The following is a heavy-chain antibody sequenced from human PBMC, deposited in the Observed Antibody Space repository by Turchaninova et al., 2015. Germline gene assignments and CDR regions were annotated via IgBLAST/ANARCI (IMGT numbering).Heavy chain of an antibody. CDR3: ARDRGDYFLDY. CDR2: VFYTGTT. CDR1: VDSISSGIYH. Sequence: QLQLQESGPGLVKPSETLSLTCTVSVDSISSGIYHWAWIRQSPGKGREWIGCVFYTGTTYYNLSLKSRVTISADTSKNGFSLRLDSVTDADTAVYYCARDRGDYFLDYWGQGALVSVSS. D-gene: IGHD4-17*01. V-gene: IGHV4-39*07. J-gene: IGHJ4*02.